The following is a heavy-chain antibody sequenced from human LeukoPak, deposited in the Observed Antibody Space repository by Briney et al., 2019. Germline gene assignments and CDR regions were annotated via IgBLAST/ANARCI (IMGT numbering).Heavy chain of an antibody. J-gene: IGHJ4*02. V-gene: IGHV4-59*08. CDR3: ARRPTYCGGDCYWS. CDR1: GGSISSYY. CDR2: IYDSGST. D-gene: IGHD2-21*02. Sequence: PSETLSLTCTVSGGSISSYYWSWIRQPPGKGLEWIAYIYDSGSTNYNPSLKSRVATSVDTSKNQFSLKLSSVTAADTAVYYCARRPTYCGGDCYWSWGQGTLVTVSS.